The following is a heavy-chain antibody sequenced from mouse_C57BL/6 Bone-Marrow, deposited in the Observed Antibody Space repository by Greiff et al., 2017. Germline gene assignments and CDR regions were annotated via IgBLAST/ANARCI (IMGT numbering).Heavy chain of an antibody. CDR2: INPNNGGT. D-gene: IGHD6-5*01. J-gene: IGHJ1*03. Sequence: VQLQQSGPELVKPGASVKISCKASGYTFTDYYMNWVKQSHGKSLEWIGDINPNNGGTSYNQKFKGKATLTVDKSSSTAYMELRSLTSEDSAVYYCARQTPMCTSYWYFDVWGTGTTVTVSS. CDR3: ARQTPMCTSYWYFDV. CDR1: GYTFTDYY. V-gene: IGHV1-26*01.